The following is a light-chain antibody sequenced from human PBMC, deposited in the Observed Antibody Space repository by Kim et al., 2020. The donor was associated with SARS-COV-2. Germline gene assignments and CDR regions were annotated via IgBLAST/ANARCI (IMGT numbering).Light chain of an antibody. CDR2: STS. V-gene: IGKV1-27*01. CDR3: QKYDSAPWT. Sequence: SVGNEVTISSQASQGISNYLAWYLQKPGKAPKLLVYSTSALEEGVPTQFRGSRSGTDFTLIITRLQPDDVTTYCCQKYDSAPWTFGQGTK. CDR1: QGISNY. J-gene: IGKJ1*01.